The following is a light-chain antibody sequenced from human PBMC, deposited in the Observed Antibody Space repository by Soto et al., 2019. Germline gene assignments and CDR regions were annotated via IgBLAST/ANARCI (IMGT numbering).Light chain of an antibody. J-gene: IGLJ1*01. CDR3: QSYDSSLGGNYV. CDR2: GST. Sequence: QSVLSQPPSVSGAPGQRVTIPCTGSSSNIGAGYDAHWFQQVPGTAPKLLIYGSTNRPSGVPDRFSGSKSGTSAPLAITGLQAEDEADYYCQSYDSSLGGNYVFGTGTKVTVL. CDR1: SSNIGAGYD. V-gene: IGLV1-40*01.